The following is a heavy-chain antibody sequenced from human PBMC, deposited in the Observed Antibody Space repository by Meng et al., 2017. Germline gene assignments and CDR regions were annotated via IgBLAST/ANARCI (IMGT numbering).Heavy chain of an antibody. J-gene: IGHJ6*02. D-gene: IGHD3-10*01. Sequence: GSLRLSCTVSGGSISSYYWSWIRQPAGKGLEWIGRIYTSGSTNYNPSLKSRVTMSVDTSKNQFSLKLSSVTAADTAVYYCARDGSRFGFGLTMVRGGYYYYGMDVWGQGTTVTVSS. CDR3: ARDGSRFGFGLTMVRGGYYYYGMDV. CDR1: GGSISSYY. CDR2: IYTSGST. V-gene: IGHV4-4*07.